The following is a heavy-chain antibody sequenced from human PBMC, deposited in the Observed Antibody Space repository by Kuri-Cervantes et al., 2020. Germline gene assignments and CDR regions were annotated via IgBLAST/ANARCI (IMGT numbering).Heavy chain of an antibody. Sequence: GESLKISCAASGFTFSSYAMSWVRQAPGKGLEWVSAISGSGGSTYYADSVKGRFTISRDNSKNTLYLQMNSLRAEDTAVYYCARLSYDSSGYYYLGLDYWGQGTLVTVSS. D-gene: IGHD3-22*01. CDR3: ARLSYDSSGYYYLGLDY. J-gene: IGHJ4*02. CDR2: ISGSGGST. V-gene: IGHV3-23*01. CDR1: GFTFSSYA.